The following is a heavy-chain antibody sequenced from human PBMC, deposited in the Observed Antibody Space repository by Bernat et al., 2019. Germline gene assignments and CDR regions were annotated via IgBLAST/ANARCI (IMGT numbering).Heavy chain of an antibody. CDR1: GFTFSSYE. D-gene: IGHD4-17*01. Sequence: EVQLVESGGGLVQPGGSLRLSCAASGFTFSSYEMNWVRQAPGKGLEWVSYISSSSSYIYYADSVKGRFTISRDNAKNSLYLQMNSLRAEDTAVYYCARVHRNPTVTTGYYYYYMDVWGKGTTVTVSS. CDR3: ARVHRNPTVTTGYYYYYMDV. J-gene: IGHJ6*03. CDR2: ISSSSSYI. V-gene: IGHV3-48*03.